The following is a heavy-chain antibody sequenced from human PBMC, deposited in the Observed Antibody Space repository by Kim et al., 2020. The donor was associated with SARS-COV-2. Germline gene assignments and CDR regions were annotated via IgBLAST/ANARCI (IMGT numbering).Heavy chain of an antibody. CDR3: AKDQASGYYCAGHFKH. V-gene: IGHV3-23*01. J-gene: IGHJ1*01. Sequence: GGSLRLSCAASGFTFSSYSMSWVRQAPGKGLEWVSAISGSSGCTYYADSVKGRFTISRDNSKTSLYLQMNSLRAEDTAVYYCAKDQASGYYCAGHFKHWGKGNLVTVSS. CDR1: GFTFSSYS. D-gene: IGHD3-10*01. CDR2: ISGSSGCT.